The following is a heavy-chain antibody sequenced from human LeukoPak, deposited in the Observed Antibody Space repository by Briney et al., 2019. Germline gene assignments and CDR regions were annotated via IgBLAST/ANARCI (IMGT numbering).Heavy chain of an antibody. J-gene: IGHJ3*02. CDR1: VFTFDDYA. Sequence: GGSLRLSCAASVFTFDDYAMHWVRQAPGKGLEWVSGISWNSGSIGYADSVKGRFTISRDNAKNSPYLQMNSLRAEDMALSYCAKGIGSGYHDAFDIWGQGTMVTVS. CDR3: AKGIGSGYHDAFDI. V-gene: IGHV3-9*03. D-gene: IGHD2-15*01. CDR2: ISWNSGSI.